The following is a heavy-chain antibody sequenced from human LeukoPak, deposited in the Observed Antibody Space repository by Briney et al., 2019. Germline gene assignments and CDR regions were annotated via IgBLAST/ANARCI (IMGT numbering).Heavy chain of an antibody. CDR3: ARVYCSSTSCYRYYYGMDV. CDR1: GFTFSSYW. D-gene: IGHD2-2*02. Sequence: GGSLRLSSAASGFTFSSYWMSWVRQAPGKGLEWVANIKQDGGEKHYVDSVKGRFTISRDNAKNSLYLQMNSLRAEHTAVYYCARVYCSSTSCYRYYYGMDVWGQGTTVTVSS. CDR2: IKQDGGEK. J-gene: IGHJ6*02. V-gene: IGHV3-7*01.